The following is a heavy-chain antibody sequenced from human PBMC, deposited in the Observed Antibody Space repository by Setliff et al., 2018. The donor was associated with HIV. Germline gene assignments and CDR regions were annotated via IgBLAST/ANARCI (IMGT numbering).Heavy chain of an antibody. CDR3: AREGGMVRGALYYYYYYYMDV. CDR1: GFTFDDYG. Sequence: PGGSLRLSCAASGFTFDDYGMTWVRQAPGKGLEWVSGINWNGGGTGYADSVQGRFTISRDNAKNSLYLQMNSLRAEDTALYYCAREGGMVRGALYYYYYYYMDVWGKGTTGTVSS. J-gene: IGHJ6*03. CDR2: INWNGGGT. D-gene: IGHD3-10*01. V-gene: IGHV3-20*04.